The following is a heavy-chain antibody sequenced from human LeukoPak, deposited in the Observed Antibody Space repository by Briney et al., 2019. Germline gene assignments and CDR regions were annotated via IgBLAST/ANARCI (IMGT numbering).Heavy chain of an antibody. CDR2: IYPGDSDT. Sequence: GESLKISCKGSGYSFTSYWIGWVRQMPGKGLEWMGIIYPGDSDTRYSPSFQGQVTISADKSISTAYLQWSSLKASDTAMYYCARPYSSGYLCRGVWFDPWGQGTLVTVSS. J-gene: IGHJ5*02. D-gene: IGHD6-19*01. CDR1: GYSFTSYW. V-gene: IGHV5-51*01. CDR3: ARPYSSGYLCRGVWFDP.